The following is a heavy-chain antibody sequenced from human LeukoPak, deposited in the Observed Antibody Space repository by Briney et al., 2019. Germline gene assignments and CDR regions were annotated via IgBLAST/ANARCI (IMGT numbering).Heavy chain of an antibody. V-gene: IGHV3-30*03. J-gene: IGHJ4*02. CDR2: ISYDGSNK. D-gene: IGHD5-12*01. CDR3: ARVYSSGYDYDY. CDR1: GFTFSSYG. Sequence: GGSLRLSCAASGFTFSSYGMHWVRQAPGKGLEWVAVISYDGSNKYYADSVKGRFTISRDNSKNTLYLQMNSLRAEDTAVYYCARVYSSGYDYDYWGQGTLVTVSS.